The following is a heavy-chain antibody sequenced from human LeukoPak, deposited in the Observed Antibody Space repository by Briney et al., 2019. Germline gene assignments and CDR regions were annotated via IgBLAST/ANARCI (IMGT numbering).Heavy chain of an antibody. D-gene: IGHD6-13*01. CDR2: IYTSGST. CDR1: GGSISSYY. Sequence: PSETLSLTCTVSGGSISSYYWSRIRQPAGKGLEWIGRIYTSGSTNYNPSLKSRVTMSVDTSKNQFSLKLSSVTAADTAVYYCASSWNYYYYGMDVWGQGTTVTVSS. J-gene: IGHJ6*02. V-gene: IGHV4-4*07. CDR3: ASSWNYYYYGMDV.